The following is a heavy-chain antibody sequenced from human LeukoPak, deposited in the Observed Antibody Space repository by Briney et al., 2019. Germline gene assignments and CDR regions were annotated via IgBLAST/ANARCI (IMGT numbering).Heavy chain of an antibody. J-gene: IGHJ6*03. CDR2: INPNSGGT. D-gene: IGHD5-18*01. V-gene: IGHV1-2*02. CDR3: ARKIQLHMDV. Sequence: ASVKVSCKASGYTFTGYYIHWVRQAPGQGLEWMGWINPNSGGTNSAQKFQGRVTMTRDTSISTAYMELSRLRSDDTAVYYCARKIQLHMDVWGKGTTVTVSS. CDR1: GYTFTGYY.